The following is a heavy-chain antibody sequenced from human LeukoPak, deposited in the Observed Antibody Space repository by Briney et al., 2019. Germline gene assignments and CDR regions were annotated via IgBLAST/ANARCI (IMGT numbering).Heavy chain of an antibody. CDR1: GGTFSNHV. CDR2: IISAFGPA. D-gene: IGHD5-12*01. Sequence: SVKVSCKASGGTFSNHVMTWVRQAPGQGLEWMGGIISAFGPANYAQKFQGRVTMTEDTSTDTAYMELSSLRSEDTAVYYCATVYWLRFLPRHFFDYWGQGTLVTVSS. J-gene: IGHJ4*02. V-gene: IGHV1-69*06. CDR3: ATVYWLRFLPRHFFDY.